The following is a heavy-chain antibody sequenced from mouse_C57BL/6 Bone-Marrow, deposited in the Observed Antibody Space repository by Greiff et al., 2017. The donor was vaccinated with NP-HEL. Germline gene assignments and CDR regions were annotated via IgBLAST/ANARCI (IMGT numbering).Heavy chain of an antibody. CDR2: IDPANGNT. CDR1: GFNIKNTY. D-gene: IGHD2-3*01. CDR3: TIFGGYYLVLWYFDV. V-gene: IGHV14-3*01. Sequence: EVQLQQSVAELVRPGASVKLSCTASGFNIKNTYMHWVKQRPEQGLEWIGRIDPANGNTKYAPKFQGKATITADTSSNTAYLQLSSLTSEDTAVYYCTIFGGYYLVLWYFDVWGTGTTVTVSS. J-gene: IGHJ1*03.